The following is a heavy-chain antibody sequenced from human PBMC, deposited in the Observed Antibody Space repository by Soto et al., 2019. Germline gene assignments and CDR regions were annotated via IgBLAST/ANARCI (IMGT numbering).Heavy chain of an antibody. CDR2: IIPVFGTP. Sequence: QVRLVQSGAEVKKPGSSVKVSCKASGGSFNNYAISWVRQAPGQGLEWMGGIIPVFGTPNYAQKFQGRLTIIAGEYTTTAYMEWSRLSSEDTALYYCATRSRGGCHFVSCRQGTLVSVSS. J-gene: IGHJ4*02. CDR1: GGSFNNYA. V-gene: IGHV1-69*01. CDR3: ATRSRGGCHFVS. D-gene: IGHD6-25*01.